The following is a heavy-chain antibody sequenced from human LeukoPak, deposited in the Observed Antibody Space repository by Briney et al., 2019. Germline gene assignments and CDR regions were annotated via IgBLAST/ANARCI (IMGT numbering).Heavy chain of an antibody. Sequence: ASVKVSCKASGYTFTSYDINWVRQATGQGLEWMGWMNPNSGNTGYAQKFQGRVTMTRNTSISTAYMELRSLRSDDTAVYYCARVFSGSPGGDAFDIWGQGTMVTVSS. V-gene: IGHV1-8*01. CDR2: MNPNSGNT. J-gene: IGHJ3*02. CDR1: GYTFTSYD. D-gene: IGHD1-26*01. CDR3: ARVFSGSPGGDAFDI.